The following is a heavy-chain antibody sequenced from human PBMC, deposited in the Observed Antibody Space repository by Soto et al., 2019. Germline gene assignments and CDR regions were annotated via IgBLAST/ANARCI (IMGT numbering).Heavy chain of an antibody. J-gene: IGHJ4*01. CDR2: IYDSGSS. CDR1: GGSVSSVDYF. CDR3: AREKGYISGPKNFDS. V-gene: IGHV4-30-4*01. D-gene: IGHD5-12*01. Sequence: PSETLSLTCTVSGGSVSSVDYFWSWIRQPPGKGLEWIGYIYDSGSSYYNPSLKSRVTMSVDTSKNQFSLKLRSVTAADTAMYYCAREKGYISGPKNFDSWGQGTLVTV.